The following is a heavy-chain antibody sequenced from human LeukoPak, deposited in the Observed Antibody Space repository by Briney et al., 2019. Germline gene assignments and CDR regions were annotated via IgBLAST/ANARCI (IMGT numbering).Heavy chain of an antibody. CDR3: ARDPSGNWFDP. D-gene: IGHD3-10*01. J-gene: IGHJ5*02. CDR2: IYYRGST. Sequence: SETLSLTCTVAGGSISSYYWSWSRHPPWVGLERIGYIYYRGSTNYNPSLQSRVTTSVATSKNPFSLKLSSVTAAATAAYYCARDPSGNWFDPWGQGTLVTVSS. V-gene: IGHV4-59*01. CDR1: GGSISSYY.